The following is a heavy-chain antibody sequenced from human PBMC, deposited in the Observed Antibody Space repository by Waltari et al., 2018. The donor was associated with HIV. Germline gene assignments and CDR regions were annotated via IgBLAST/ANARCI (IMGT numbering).Heavy chain of an antibody. Sequence: QVQLQESGPGLVKPSQTLSLTCTVSGGSISSGSYYWSWIRQPAGKGLEWIGRIYTSGSTNYNPSLKSRVTISVDTSKNQFSLKLSSVTAADTAVYYCARGRNSSPRGYYYYYGMDVWGQGTTVTVSS. V-gene: IGHV4-61*02. CDR1: GGSISSGSYY. D-gene: IGHD6-13*01. J-gene: IGHJ6*02. CDR2: IYTSGST. CDR3: ARGRNSSPRGYYYYYGMDV.